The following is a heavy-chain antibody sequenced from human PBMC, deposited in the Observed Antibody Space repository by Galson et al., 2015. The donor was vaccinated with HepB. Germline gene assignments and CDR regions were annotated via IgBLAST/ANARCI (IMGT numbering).Heavy chain of an antibody. CDR3: ASLPEGYCSSTSCYRPPYDY. D-gene: IGHD2-2*01. Sequence: SLRLSCAASGFTFSSYSMNWVRQAPGKGLEWVSSISSSSSYIYYADSVKGRFTISRDNAKNSLYLQMNSLRAEDTAVYYCASLPEGYCSSTSCYRPPYDYWGQGTLVTVSS. J-gene: IGHJ4*02. CDR1: GFTFSSYS. CDR2: ISSSSSYI. V-gene: IGHV3-21*01.